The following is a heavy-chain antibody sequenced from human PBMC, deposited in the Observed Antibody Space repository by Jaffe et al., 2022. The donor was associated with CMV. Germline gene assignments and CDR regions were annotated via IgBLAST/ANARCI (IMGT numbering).Heavy chain of an antibody. CDR2: VFYTGST. CDR1: GDSIASSSYY. Sequence: QLQLQESGPGLVKPSETLSLTCTVSGDSIASSSYYWGWIRQPPGKGLEWIGSVFYTGSTYYNPSLKSRVTISADTSKNQLSLRLSSVAAADTALYYCAGPRSGGTWGYFDYWGQGTPVTVSS. CDR3: AGPRSGGTWGYFDY. J-gene: IGHJ4*02. D-gene: IGHD2-15*01. V-gene: IGHV4-39*01.